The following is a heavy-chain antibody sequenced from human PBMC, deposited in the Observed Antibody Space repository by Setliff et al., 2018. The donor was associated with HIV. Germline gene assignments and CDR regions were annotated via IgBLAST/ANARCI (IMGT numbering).Heavy chain of an antibody. CDR2: IHTSGST. Sequence: SETLSLTCTVSGGSISSGSYYWSWIRQPAGKGLEWIGHIHTSGSTKYNPPLKSRVTISADTSKNQFSLNLSSVNAAETAVYYCARVGYHGSGRYSFDYWGQGTLVTVSS. CDR3: ARVGYHGSGRYSFDY. CDR1: GGSISSGSYY. V-gene: IGHV4-61*09. J-gene: IGHJ4*02. D-gene: IGHD3-10*01.